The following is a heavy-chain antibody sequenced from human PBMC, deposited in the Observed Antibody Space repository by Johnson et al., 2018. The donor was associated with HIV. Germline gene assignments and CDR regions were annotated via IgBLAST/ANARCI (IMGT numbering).Heavy chain of an antibody. CDR1: GFTFSSYG. D-gene: IGHD2/OR15-2a*01. CDR3: AKGRGPPTFFDAFDI. V-gene: IGHV3-30*18. J-gene: IGHJ3*02. Sequence: QMLLVESGGGVVQPGRSLRLSCAASGFTFSSYGMHWVSQAPGKGLEWVAVISYDGSNKYYADSVKGRFTISRDNSNNTLYLQMNSLRAEDTAVYYCAKGRGPPTFFDAFDIWGQRKMVTVS. CDR2: ISYDGSNK.